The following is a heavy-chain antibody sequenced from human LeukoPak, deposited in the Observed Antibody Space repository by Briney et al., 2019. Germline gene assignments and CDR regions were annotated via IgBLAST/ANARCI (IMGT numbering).Heavy chain of an antibody. V-gene: IGHV4-4*07. J-gene: IGHJ4*02. CDR1: GGSISSSY. D-gene: IGHD7-27*01. Sequence: SETLSLTWTVSGGSISSSYWSWIRQPAGKGLERIGRIYTSGSTNYNPSLKSRVTMSVDTSENQFSLKVSSVTAADTAVYYCAKDSGDHFDYWGQGTLVTVSS. CDR2: IYTSGST. CDR3: AKDSGDHFDY.